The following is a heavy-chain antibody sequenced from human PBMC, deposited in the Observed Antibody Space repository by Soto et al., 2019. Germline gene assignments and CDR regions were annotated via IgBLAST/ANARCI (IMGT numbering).Heavy chain of an antibody. CDR1: GYTFATYG. V-gene: IGHV1-18*01. Sequence: ASVKVSCKASGYTFATYGISWVRQAPGQGLEWMGWISAYNGNTNYAGKLQGRLTMTTDTSTTTAYMELRSLRSDDTAVYYCAREQPPGHFYFGMDVWGQGTTVTVSS. J-gene: IGHJ6*02. D-gene: IGHD6-13*01. CDR2: ISAYNGNT. CDR3: AREQPPGHFYFGMDV.